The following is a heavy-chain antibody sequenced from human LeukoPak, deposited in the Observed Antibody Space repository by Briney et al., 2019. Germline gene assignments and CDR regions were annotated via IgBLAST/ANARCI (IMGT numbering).Heavy chain of an antibody. Sequence: GGSLRLSCAASGLTFSSYGMSWVRQAPGRGLEWVSAISTTGGTTYYADSVRGRFTISRDNSRNTLYLQMNSLRAEDTAIYYCAKNVREADWYYYYMDVWGKGTTVTVSS. CDR2: ISTTGGTT. CDR3: AKNVREADWYYYYMDV. V-gene: IGHV3-23*01. CDR1: GLTFSSYG. D-gene: IGHD3-9*01. J-gene: IGHJ6*03.